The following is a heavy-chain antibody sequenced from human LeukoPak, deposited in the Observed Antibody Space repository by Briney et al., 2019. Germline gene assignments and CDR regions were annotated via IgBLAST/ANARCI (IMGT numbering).Heavy chain of an antibody. D-gene: IGHD4-17*01. J-gene: IGHJ5*02. Sequence: SGTLSLTCTVSGGSISSGGFYWSWIRQHRGEGLECIGYIYYSGSTYYNPSLERRVTISVDSPENQSSMKLSSMTAADTAVYYCASMTSVTPAQTWFDPWGQGTLVTVSS. CDR3: ASMTSVTPAQTWFDP. CDR2: IYYSGST. V-gene: IGHV4-31*03. CDR1: GGSISSGGFY.